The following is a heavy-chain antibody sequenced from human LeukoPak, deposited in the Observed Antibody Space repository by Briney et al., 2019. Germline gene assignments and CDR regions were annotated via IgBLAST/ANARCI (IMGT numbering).Heavy chain of an antibody. J-gene: IGHJ6*04. V-gene: IGHV4-34*01. Sequence: SETLSLTCAVYGGSFSGYYWSWIRQPPGKGLEWIGEINHSGSTNYNPSLKSRVTISVDTSKNQFSLKLSSVTAADTAVYYCARVQEGIAPKLKNSYYYGMDVGGKGPTVPVSS. D-gene: IGHD6-13*01. CDR1: GGSFSGYY. CDR3: ARVQEGIAPKLKNSYYYGMDV. CDR2: INHSGST.